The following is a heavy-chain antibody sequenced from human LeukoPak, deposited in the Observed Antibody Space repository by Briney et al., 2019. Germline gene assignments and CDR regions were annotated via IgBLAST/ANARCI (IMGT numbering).Heavy chain of an antibody. D-gene: IGHD3-22*01. CDR3: ARRPYYSDSWDYPPLI. CDR1: GGSISSSSYY. J-gene: IGHJ3*02. Sequence: KTSETLSLTCTVSGGSISSSSYYWGWIRQPPGKGLEWIGSIYYSGRTYYNPSLKSRVTISVDTSKNQFSLKLSSVTAADTAVYYCARRPYYSDSWDYPPLIWGQGTMVTVSS. V-gene: IGHV4-39*01. CDR2: IYYSGRT.